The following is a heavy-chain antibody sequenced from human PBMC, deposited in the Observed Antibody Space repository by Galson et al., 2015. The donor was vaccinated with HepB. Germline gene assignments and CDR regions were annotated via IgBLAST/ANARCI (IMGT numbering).Heavy chain of an antibody. CDR2: IYYDGSNK. CDR3: ARERIAVSANGGTARWFDP. CDR1: GFTFSNYW. J-gene: IGHJ5*02. D-gene: IGHD6-19*01. Sequence: SLRLSCAASGFTFSNYWMNWARQAPGKGLEWVALIYYDGSNKYYADSVKGRFTVSRDNSKNTLYLEMNSLRAADTAAYYCARERIAVSANGGTARWFDPWGQGTLVTVSS. V-gene: IGHV3-33*08.